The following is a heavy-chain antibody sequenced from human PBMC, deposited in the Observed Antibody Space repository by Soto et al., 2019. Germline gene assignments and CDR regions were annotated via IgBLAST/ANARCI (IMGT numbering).Heavy chain of an antibody. CDR1: GGSLSGYY. CDR3: ARGRVITIFGVVTMCYFDY. D-gene: IGHD3-3*01. V-gene: IGHV4-34*01. CDR2: INHSGST. J-gene: IGHJ4*03. Sequence: SETLSLTCAVYGGSLSGYYWSWIRQPPGKGLEWIGEINHSGSTNYNPSLKSRVTISVDTSKNQFSLKLSSVTAADTAVYYCARGRVITIFGVVTMCYFDYCGPAPLLTVST.